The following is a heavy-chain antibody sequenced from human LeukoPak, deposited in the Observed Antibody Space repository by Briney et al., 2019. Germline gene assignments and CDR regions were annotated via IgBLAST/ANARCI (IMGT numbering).Heavy chain of an antibody. CDR1: GGSISSSSYY. J-gene: IGHJ3*02. CDR3: ARDLNRRYYGEKSGIHAFDI. V-gene: IGHV4-39*07. CDR2: IYYSGST. Sequence: PSETLSLTCTVSGGSISSSSYYWGWIRQPPGKGLEWIGSIYYSGSTNYNPSLKSRVTISVDTSKNQFSLKLSSVTAADTAVYYCARDLNRRYYGEKSGIHAFDIWGQGTMVTVSS. D-gene: IGHD4-17*01.